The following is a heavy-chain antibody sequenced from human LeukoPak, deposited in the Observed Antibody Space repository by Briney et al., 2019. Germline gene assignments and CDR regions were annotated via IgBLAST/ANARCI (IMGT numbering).Heavy chain of an antibody. CDR2: ISSSSSTI. Sequence: GGSLRLSRAASGFTFSSYSMNWVRQAPGKGLEWVSYISSSSSTIYYADSVKGRFTISRDNAKNSLYLQMNSLRAEDTAVYYCAREGNYCSSTSCYVPFDYWGQGTLVTVSS. D-gene: IGHD2-2*01. CDR3: AREGNYCSSTSCYVPFDY. CDR1: GFTFSSYS. V-gene: IGHV3-48*04. J-gene: IGHJ4*02.